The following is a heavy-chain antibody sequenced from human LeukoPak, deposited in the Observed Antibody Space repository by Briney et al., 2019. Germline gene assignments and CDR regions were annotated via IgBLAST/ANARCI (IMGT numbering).Heavy chain of an antibody. Sequence: PSETLSLTCTVSGGSISSSSYYWGWIRQPPGKGLEWIGSIYYSGSTYYNPSLKSRVTISVDTSKNQFSLKLSSVTAADTAVYYCARRDGVRGVIITKGFDYWGQGTLVTVSS. V-gene: IGHV4-39*01. CDR2: IYYSGST. CDR1: GGSISSSSYY. J-gene: IGHJ4*02. D-gene: IGHD3-10*01. CDR3: ARRDGVRGVIITKGFDY.